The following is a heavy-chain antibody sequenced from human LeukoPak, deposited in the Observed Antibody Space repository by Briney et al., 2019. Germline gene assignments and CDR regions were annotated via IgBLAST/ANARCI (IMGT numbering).Heavy chain of an antibody. CDR3: ARVGYSGYPLHFYGMDV. CDR2: ISYDGSNK. V-gene: IGHV3-30-3*01. J-gene: IGHJ6*02. D-gene: IGHD5-12*01. CDR1: GFTFSSYA. Sequence: PGGSLRLSCAASGFTFSSYAMHWVRQAPGKGLEWVAVISYDGSNKYYADSVKGRFTISRDNSKNTLYLQMNSLRPEDTALYYCARVGYSGYPLHFYGMDVWGQGTTVTVSS.